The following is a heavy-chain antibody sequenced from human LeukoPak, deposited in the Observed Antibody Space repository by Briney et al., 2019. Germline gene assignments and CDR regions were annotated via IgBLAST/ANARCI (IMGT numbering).Heavy chain of an antibody. CDR3: ARDRPYYYDSSGSLDY. V-gene: IGHV3-21*01. Sequence: GGSLRLSCAAAGFTFSSYSMNWVRQAPGKGLEWVSSISSSSSYIYYADSMKGRFTISRDNAKNSLYLQMNSLRAEDTAVYYCARDRPYYYDSSGSLDYWGQGTLVTVSS. J-gene: IGHJ4*02. D-gene: IGHD3-22*01. CDR1: GFTFSSYS. CDR2: ISSSSSYI.